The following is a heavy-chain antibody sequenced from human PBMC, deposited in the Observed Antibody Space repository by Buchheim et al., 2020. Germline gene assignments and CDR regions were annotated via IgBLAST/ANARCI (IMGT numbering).Heavy chain of an antibody. D-gene: IGHD2-2*01. CDR2: ISSSSSYI. V-gene: IGHV3-21*01. CDR1: GFTFSSYS. Sequence: EVQLVESRGGLVKPGGSLRLSCAASGFTFSSYSMNWVRQAPGKGLEWVSSISSSSSYIYYADSVKGRFTISRDNDKNPVYLQMNSLRAEDTAVYYCARDRGVVPAVSDYWGQGTL. CDR3: ARDRGVVPAVSDY. J-gene: IGHJ4*02.